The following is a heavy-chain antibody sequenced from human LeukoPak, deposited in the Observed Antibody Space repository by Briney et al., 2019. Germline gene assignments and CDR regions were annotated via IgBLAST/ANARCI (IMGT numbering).Heavy chain of an antibody. J-gene: IGHJ4*02. Sequence: GGSLRLSCAASGFTFSSYAMHWVRQAPGKGLEWVAVISYDGSNKYYADSVKGRFTISRDNSKHTLYLQMNSLRAEDTAVYYCAKGTGYSSGWYEAAYYFDYWGQGTLVTVSS. D-gene: IGHD6-19*01. CDR1: GFTFSSYA. CDR3: AKGTGYSSGWYEAAYYFDY. V-gene: IGHV3-30*04. CDR2: ISYDGSNK.